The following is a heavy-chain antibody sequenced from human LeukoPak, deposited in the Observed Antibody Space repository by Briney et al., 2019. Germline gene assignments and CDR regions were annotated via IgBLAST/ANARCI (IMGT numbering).Heavy chain of an antibody. CDR1: GYSFTNFW. Sequence: GESLKISCKGSGYSFTNFWIGWVRQMPGKGLEWMGIIHPGDSDTRYSPSFQGQVTISADKSITTAYLHWSSLKASDTAMYYCARARFCSGGSCYAENWGQGTPVTVSS. J-gene: IGHJ4*02. CDR2: IHPGDSDT. D-gene: IGHD2-15*01. CDR3: ARARFCSGGSCYAEN. V-gene: IGHV5-51*01.